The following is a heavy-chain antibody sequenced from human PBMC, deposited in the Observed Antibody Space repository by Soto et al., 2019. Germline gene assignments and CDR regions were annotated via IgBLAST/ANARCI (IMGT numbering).Heavy chain of an antibody. CDR3: ASHYDMWSGYLSPVDY. Sequence: QVQLVGSGGDLVKPGGSLRLSCAASGYTFSDYYMSWIRQAPGKGLEWISYIDTSGTKIYYADSVKGRFTITRDNAKNSLYLEMNSLRDEDTAVYYCASHYDMWSGYLSPVDYWGQGTLFTVSS. V-gene: IGHV3-11*01. J-gene: IGHJ4*02. D-gene: IGHD3-3*01. CDR1: GYTFSDYY. CDR2: IDTSGTKI.